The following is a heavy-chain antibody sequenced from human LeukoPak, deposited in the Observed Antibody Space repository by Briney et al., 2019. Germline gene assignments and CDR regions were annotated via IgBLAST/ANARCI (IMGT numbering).Heavy chain of an antibody. J-gene: IGHJ4*02. CDR2: IYYSGIT. CDR3: ARLLSGTTLDY. D-gene: IGHD4-17*01. Sequence: SETLSLTCTVSGGSFSRYYWSWIRQPPGKGLEWIGYIYYSGITNYNPSLKSRVTMSVDTSKNQFSLRLRSVTAADTAVYYCARLLSGTTLDYWGQGNLVTVSS. CDR1: GGSFSRYY. V-gene: IGHV4-59*08.